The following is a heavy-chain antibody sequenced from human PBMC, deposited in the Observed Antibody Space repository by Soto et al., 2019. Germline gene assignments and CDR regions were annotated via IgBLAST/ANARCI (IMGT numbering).Heavy chain of an antibody. J-gene: IGHJ4*02. CDR2: IGSSGSPI. Sequence: GGSLRLSCAASGFTFSDYYMSWIRQAPGKGLEWLSYIGSSGSPIYYADSVKGRFTMSRDNAKNSLSLQMNSLRAEDTAVYYCVRVLTGYPDYWGQGTLVTVSS. CDR3: VRVLTGYPDY. CDR1: GFTFSDYY. D-gene: IGHD3-9*01. V-gene: IGHV3-11*01.